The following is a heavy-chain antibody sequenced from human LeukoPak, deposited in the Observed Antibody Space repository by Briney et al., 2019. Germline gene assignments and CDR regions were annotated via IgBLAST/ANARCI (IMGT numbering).Heavy chain of an antibody. J-gene: IGHJ4*02. Sequence: SETLSLTCAVSGGSISIGGYSWSWIRQPPGKGLEWIGYIYHSGSTYYNPSLKSRVTISVDRSKNQFSLKLSSVTAADTAVYYCAKRGCSGGSCYSDMYYFDYWGQGTLVTVSS. CDR2: IYHSGST. V-gene: IGHV4-30-2*01. CDR1: GGSISIGGYS. CDR3: AKRGCSGGSCYSDMYYFDY. D-gene: IGHD2-15*01.